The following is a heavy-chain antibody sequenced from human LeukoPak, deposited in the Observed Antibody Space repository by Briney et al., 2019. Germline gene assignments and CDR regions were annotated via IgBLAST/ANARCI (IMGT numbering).Heavy chain of an antibody. V-gene: IGHV3-9*01. CDR3: AKTADYYDSSGYYSL. Sequence: GRSLRLSCAASGFTFDDYAMHWVRQAPGKGLEWVSGISWNSGSIGYADSVKGRFTISRDNAKNSLYLQMNSLRAEDTALYYCAKTADYYDSSGYYSLWGQGTLVTVSS. CDR1: GFTFDDYA. D-gene: IGHD3-22*01. J-gene: IGHJ4*02. CDR2: ISWNSGSI.